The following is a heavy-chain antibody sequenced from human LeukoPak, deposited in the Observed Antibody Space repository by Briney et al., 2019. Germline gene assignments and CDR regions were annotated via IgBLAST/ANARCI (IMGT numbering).Heavy chain of an antibody. D-gene: IGHD3-3*01. CDR2: INHSGST. Sequence: SEALSLTCAVYGGSFSGYYWSWIRQPPGKGLEWIGEINHSGSTNYNPSLKSRVTISVDTSKNQFSLKLSSVTAADTAVYYCASWSGYYCFDYWGQETLVTVSS. CDR3: ASWSGYYCFDY. CDR1: GGSFSGYY. V-gene: IGHV4-34*01. J-gene: IGHJ4*02.